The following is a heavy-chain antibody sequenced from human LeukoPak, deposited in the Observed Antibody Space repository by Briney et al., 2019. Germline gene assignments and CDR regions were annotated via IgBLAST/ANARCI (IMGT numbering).Heavy chain of an antibody. Sequence: PSETLSLTCSVSDDSITMYYWTWIRQPPGKGLEWIGYVDHTGSTNFNPSLNGRVSISVDTSKNQFSLKLSSVTAADTAVYYCARDIGRYSSSWYWSYFDYWGQGTLVTVSS. CDR2: VDHTGST. CDR1: DDSITMYY. V-gene: IGHV4-59*01. D-gene: IGHD6-13*01. J-gene: IGHJ4*02. CDR3: ARDIGRYSSSWYWSYFDY.